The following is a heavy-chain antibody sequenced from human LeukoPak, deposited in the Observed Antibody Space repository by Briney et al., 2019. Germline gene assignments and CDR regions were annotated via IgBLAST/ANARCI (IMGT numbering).Heavy chain of an antibody. Sequence: PGGSLRLSCAASGFTFSDYAMHWVRQAPGKGLEWVAVISYDGSNKYYADSVKGRFTISRDNSKNTLYLQMNSLRLEDAAVYYCARRGRPFFYYMDVWGKGTTVTVSS. V-gene: IGHV3-30*04. D-gene: IGHD2/OR15-2a*01. CDR1: GFTFSDYA. CDR2: ISYDGSNK. CDR3: ARRGRPFFYYMDV. J-gene: IGHJ6*03.